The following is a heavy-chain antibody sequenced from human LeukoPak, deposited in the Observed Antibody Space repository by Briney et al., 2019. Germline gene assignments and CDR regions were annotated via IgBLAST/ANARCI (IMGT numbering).Heavy chain of an antibody. CDR3: ARDAYSSSWSGVFDP. V-gene: IGHV4-59*01. CDR1: GGSISSYY. Sequence: LSLTCTVTGGSISSYYWSWIRQPPAKALMPTVFFYYTRSTTYNPPLKTRFTISVDTSKNQFSLKLSSVTAADTAVYYCARDAYSSSWSGVFDPWGQGTLVTVSS. J-gene: IGHJ5*02. CDR2: FYYTRST. D-gene: IGHD6-13*01.